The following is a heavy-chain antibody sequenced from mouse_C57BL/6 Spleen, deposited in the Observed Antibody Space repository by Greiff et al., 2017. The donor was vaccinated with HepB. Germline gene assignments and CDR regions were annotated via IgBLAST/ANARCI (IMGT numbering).Heavy chain of an antibody. V-gene: IGHV1-82*01. CDR2: IYPGDGDT. D-gene: IGHD1-1*01. Sequence: QVQLQQSGPELVKPGASVKISCKASGYAFSSSWMTWVQQRPGKGLEWIGRIYPGDGDTNYDGKFNGKATLTADKSSSTDYMQLSSLTPEDSAVYFCAREGLDGSRDFDDWGQGTTLTVSS. J-gene: IGHJ2*01. CDR1: GYAFSSSW. CDR3: AREGLDGSRDFDD.